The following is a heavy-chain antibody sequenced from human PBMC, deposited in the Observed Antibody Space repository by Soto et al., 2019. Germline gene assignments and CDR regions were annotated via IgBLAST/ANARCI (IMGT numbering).Heavy chain of an antibody. D-gene: IGHD3-9*01. V-gene: IGHV4-59*08. CDR1: GGSISSYY. CDR3: ARHVPHYDILTGYYWAPDFDY. CDR2: IYYSGST. J-gene: IGHJ4*02. Sequence: SETLSLTCTVSGGSISSYYWSWIRQPPGKGLEWIGYIYYSGSTNYNPSLKSRVTISVDTSKNQFSLKLSSVTAADTAVYYCARHVPHYDILTGYYWAPDFDYWGQGTLVTVSS.